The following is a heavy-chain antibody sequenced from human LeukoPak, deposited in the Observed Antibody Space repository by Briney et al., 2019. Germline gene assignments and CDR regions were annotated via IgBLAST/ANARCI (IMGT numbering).Heavy chain of an antibody. D-gene: IGHD6-13*01. V-gene: IGHV3-7*01. CDR2: IRRDGGEK. CDR3: ARDGTAPGLYFDL. J-gene: IGHJ4*01. CDR1: GFTFTDYW. Sequence: PGGSLRLSCAVYGFTFTDYWMNWVRQAPGKGLEWVASIRRDGGEKYYVDSVKGRFTISRDNAKNSLYLQMSSLRAEDTAVYYCARDGTAPGLYFDLWGQGTLVAVSS.